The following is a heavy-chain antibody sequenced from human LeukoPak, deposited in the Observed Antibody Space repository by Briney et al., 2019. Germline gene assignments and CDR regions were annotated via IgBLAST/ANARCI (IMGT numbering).Heavy chain of an antibody. D-gene: IGHD4-17*01. Sequence: GRSLRLSCAASGFTFDDYAMHWVRQAPGKGLEWVSGISWNSGSIAYADSVKGRFTISRDNAKNSLYLQMNSLRAEDTALYYCAKDSGDYGDLGGGFDYWGQGTRVTVSS. CDR1: GFTFDDYA. V-gene: IGHV3-9*01. J-gene: IGHJ4*02. CDR2: ISWNSGSI. CDR3: AKDSGDYGDLGGGFDY.